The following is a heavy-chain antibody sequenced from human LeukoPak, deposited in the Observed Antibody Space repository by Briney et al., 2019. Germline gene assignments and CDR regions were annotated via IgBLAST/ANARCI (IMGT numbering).Heavy chain of an antibody. Sequence: SETLSLTCAVYGGPFRGFFWSWIRQAPGKGLEWIGEISHSGSSNYYPSLKRRITISVDTTKSQFSLSLPSVTAADMAVYYSARGIFYGGRNQYIWFDLWGQGTLVTVSS. CDR2: ISHSGSS. V-gene: IGHV4-34*01. CDR3: ARGIFYGGRNQYIWFDL. D-gene: IGHD4-23*01. CDR1: GGPFRGFF. J-gene: IGHJ5*02.